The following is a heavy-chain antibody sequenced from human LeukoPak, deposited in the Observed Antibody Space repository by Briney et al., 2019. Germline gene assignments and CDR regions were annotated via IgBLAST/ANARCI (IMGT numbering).Heavy chain of an antibody. J-gene: IGHJ4*02. CDR1: GGSFSGYY. CDR2: INHSGST. V-gene: IGHV4-34*01. D-gene: IGHD3-22*01. Sequence: PSETLSLTCAVYGGSFSGYYWSWIRQPPGKGLEWIGEINHSGSTNYNPSLKSRVTILVDTSKNQFSLKLSSVTAADTAVYYCARGGGDYYDSSGYYYVNFDYWGQGTLVTVSS. CDR3: ARGGGDYYDSSGYYYVNFDY.